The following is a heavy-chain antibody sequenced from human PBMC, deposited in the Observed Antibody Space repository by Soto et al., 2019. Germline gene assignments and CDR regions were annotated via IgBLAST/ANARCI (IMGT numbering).Heavy chain of an antibody. D-gene: IGHD6-13*01. V-gene: IGHV4-59*01. J-gene: IGHJ4*02. CDR2: IYYSGST. Sequence: SETLSLTCTVSGGSISSYYWSWIRQPPGKGLEWIGYIYYSGSTNYNPSLKSRVTISVDTSKNQFSLKLSSVTAADTAVYYCARSYSSSWYNYSDYWGQGTPVTVSS. CDR3: ARSYSSSWYNYSDY. CDR1: GGSISSYY.